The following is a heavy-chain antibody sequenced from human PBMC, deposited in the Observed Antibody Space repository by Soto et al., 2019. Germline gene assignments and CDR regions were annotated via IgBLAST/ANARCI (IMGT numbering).Heavy chain of an antibody. Sequence: PSETLSLTCAVYGGSFSGYYWSWIRQPPGKGLEWIGEINHSGSTNYNPSLKSRVTISVDTSKNQFSLKLSSVTAADTAVYYCARGLSAALFFYWGQGTLVTVSS. CDR2: INHSGST. CDR3: ARGLSAALFFY. D-gene: IGHD6-13*01. J-gene: IGHJ4*02. V-gene: IGHV4-34*01. CDR1: GGSFSGYY.